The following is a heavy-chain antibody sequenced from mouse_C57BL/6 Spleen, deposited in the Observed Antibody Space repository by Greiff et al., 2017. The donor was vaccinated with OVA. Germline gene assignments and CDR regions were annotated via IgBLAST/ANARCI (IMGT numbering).Heavy chain of an antibody. CDR3: AIPYGNYEGVAY. D-gene: IGHD2-1*01. CDR1: GYTFTSYW. Sequence: QVQLQQPGAELVKPGASVKVSCKASGYTFTSYWMHWVKQRPGQGLEWIGRIHPSDSDTNYNQKFKGKATLTVDKASSTAYMPLSSLTSEDSAVYDCAIPYGNYEGVAYWGQGTLVTVSA. V-gene: IGHV1-74*01. J-gene: IGHJ3*01. CDR2: IHPSDSDT.